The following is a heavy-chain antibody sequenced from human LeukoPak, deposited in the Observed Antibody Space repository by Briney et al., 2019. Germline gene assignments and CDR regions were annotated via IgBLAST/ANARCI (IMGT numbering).Heavy chain of an antibody. D-gene: IGHD2-15*01. V-gene: IGHV4-39*01. CDR2: IYYSGST. Sequence: SETLSLTCTVSGGSISSSSYYWGWIRQPPGKGLEWIGSIYYSGSTYYNPSLKSRVTISVDTSKSQFSLKLSSVTAADTAVYYCARQGCSGGSCYSAYYYMDVWGKGTTVTVSS. CDR3: ARQGCSGGSCYSAYYYMDV. J-gene: IGHJ6*03. CDR1: GGSISSSSYY.